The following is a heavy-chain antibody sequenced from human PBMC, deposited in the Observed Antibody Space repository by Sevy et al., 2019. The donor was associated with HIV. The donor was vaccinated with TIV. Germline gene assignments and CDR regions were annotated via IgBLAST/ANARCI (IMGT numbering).Heavy chain of an antibody. CDR2: ISSSSSIT. CDR3: ARDGGYY. D-gene: IGHD3-16*01. Sequence: GGSLRLSCAASGFTYSNYSMIWVRQAPGKGLEWLSYISSSSSITFYADSVKGRFTVSRDNAKNSLYLQMNSLRDEDTAVYYCARDGGYYWGQGTLLTVSS. J-gene: IGHJ4*02. CDR1: GFTYSNYS. V-gene: IGHV3-48*02.